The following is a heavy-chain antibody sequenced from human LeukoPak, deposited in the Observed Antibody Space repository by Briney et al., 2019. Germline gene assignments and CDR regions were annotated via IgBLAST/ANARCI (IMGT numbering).Heavy chain of an antibody. J-gene: IGHJ6*02. V-gene: IGHV1-18*01. CDR3: ARDPLSSTWSNYYHAMDV. CDR1: DYSFTGYA. Sequence: ASVKVSCKASDYSFTGYAINWVRQAPGQGLEWLGWISAYNGNTNYAQKFQDRVTLTTDASTSTAYLELRSLTSDDTAVYYCARDPLSSTWSNYYHAMDVWGPGTTVTVSS. D-gene: IGHD6-19*01. CDR2: ISAYNGNT.